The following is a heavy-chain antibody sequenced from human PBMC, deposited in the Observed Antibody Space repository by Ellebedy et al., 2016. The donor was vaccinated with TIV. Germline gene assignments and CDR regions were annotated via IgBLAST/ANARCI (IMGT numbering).Heavy chain of an antibody. D-gene: IGHD3-3*01. Sequence: GESLKISXAASGFTFSSYAMHWVRQAPGKGLEWVAVISYDGSNKYYADSVKGRFTISRDNSKNTLYLQMNSLRDEDTAVYYCARTIGDFWSGYVIDYWGQGTLVTVSS. CDR3: ARTIGDFWSGYVIDY. CDR2: ISYDGSNK. CDR1: GFTFSSYA. J-gene: IGHJ4*02. V-gene: IGHV3-30-3*01.